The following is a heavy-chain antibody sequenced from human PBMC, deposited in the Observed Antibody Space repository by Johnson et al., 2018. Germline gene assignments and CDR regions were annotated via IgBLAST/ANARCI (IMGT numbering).Heavy chain of an antibody. J-gene: IGHJ3*02. Sequence: VQLVESGGGVVQPGRSLRLSCAASGFTFSSYGMHWVRQAPGKGLEWVAVIAYDGSNKYYADSVKGRFTISRDNSKNTLYLQMNSRRAEDTAVYYCAKDQWLLSQHDAFDIWGQGTMVTVAS. D-gene: IGHD3-3*01. CDR3: AKDQWLLSQHDAFDI. CDR2: IAYDGSNK. CDR1: GFTFSSYG. V-gene: IGHV3-30*18.